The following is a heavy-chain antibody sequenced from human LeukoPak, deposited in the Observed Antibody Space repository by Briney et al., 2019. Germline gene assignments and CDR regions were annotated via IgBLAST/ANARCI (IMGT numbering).Heavy chain of an antibody. Sequence: GRSLRLSCAASGFTFSSYAMHWVRQAPGKGLEWVAVISYDGSNKYYADSVKGRFTISRDNPKNTLYLQMNSLRAEDTAVYYCARDGGRFRVAVNYYYYGMDVWGKGTTVTVSS. CDR2: ISYDGSNK. CDR3: ARDGGRFRVAVNYYYYGMDV. D-gene: IGHD2-15*01. J-gene: IGHJ6*04. CDR1: GFTFSSYA. V-gene: IGHV3-30*04.